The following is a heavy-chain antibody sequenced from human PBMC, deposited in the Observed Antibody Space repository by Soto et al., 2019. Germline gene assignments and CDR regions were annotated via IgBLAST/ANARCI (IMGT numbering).Heavy chain of an antibody. CDR2: MNPNSGNT. Sequence: QVQLVQSGAEVKKPGASVKVSCKASGYTFTSYDINWVRQATGQGLEWMGWMNPNSGNTGYAQKFQGRVTMTRNTSISTAYMELSSLRSEDTAVYYCARVAPVLRYFDWLSKNSYNWFDPWGQGTLVTVSS. J-gene: IGHJ5*02. CDR1: GYTFTSYD. V-gene: IGHV1-8*01. CDR3: ARVAPVLRYFDWLSKNSYNWFDP. D-gene: IGHD3-9*01.